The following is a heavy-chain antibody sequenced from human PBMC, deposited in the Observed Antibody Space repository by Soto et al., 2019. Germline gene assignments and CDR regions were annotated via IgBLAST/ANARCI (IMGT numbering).Heavy chain of an antibody. CDR1: GDSVSSNSAA. CDR3: AREGLVGATKKGYYYYGMDV. Sequence: SQTLSLTCAISGDSVSSNSAAWNWIRQSPSRGLEWLGRTYYRSKWYNDYAVSVKSRITINPDTSKNQFSLQLNSATPEDTAAYYCAREGLVGATKKGYYYYGMDVWGQGTTVTVSS. CDR2: TYYRSKWYN. J-gene: IGHJ6*02. D-gene: IGHD1-26*01. V-gene: IGHV6-1*01.